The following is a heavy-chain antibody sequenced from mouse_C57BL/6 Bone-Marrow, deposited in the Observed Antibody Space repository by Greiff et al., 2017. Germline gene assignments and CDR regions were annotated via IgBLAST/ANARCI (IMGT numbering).Heavy chain of an antibody. CDR2: IDPENGDT. D-gene: IGHD1-1*01. J-gene: IGHJ2*01. Sequence: VQLKQSGAELVRPGASVKLSCTASGFNIKDDYMHWVKQRPEQGLEWIGWIDPENGDTEYASKFQGKATITADTSSNTAYLQLSSLTSEDTAVYYCITATVVLDYWGQGTTLTVSS. CDR3: ITATVVLDY. V-gene: IGHV14-4*01. CDR1: GFNIKDDY.